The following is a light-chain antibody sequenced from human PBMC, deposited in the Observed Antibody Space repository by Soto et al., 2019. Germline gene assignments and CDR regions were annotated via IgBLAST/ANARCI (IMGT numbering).Light chain of an antibody. CDR1: RDISVY. J-gene: IGKJ2*01. Sequence: DIQMTQSPSSLSASVGDRVTITCQASRDISVYLNWYQQRPGKPPKLLIYDASNLQTGVPSRFSGSGSGTYFTFTISSLQPEDIATYYCQQYDNLPPYTFGQGTKLDIK. CDR3: QQYDNLPPYT. CDR2: DAS. V-gene: IGKV1-33*01.